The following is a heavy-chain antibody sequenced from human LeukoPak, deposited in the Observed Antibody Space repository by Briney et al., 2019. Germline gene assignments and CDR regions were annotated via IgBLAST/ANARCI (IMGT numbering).Heavy chain of an antibody. D-gene: IGHD6-6*01. J-gene: IGHJ5*02. CDR3: VSNSSSSPWFAH. CDR1: GGSISSYTHY. Sequence: SGTLSLTCTVSGGSISSYTHYWGWIRQPPGKGLEWIATVYYTGGTYYNPSLKSRVTISIDTSRNHFSLKLTSVIAADTAMYYCVSNSSSSPWFAHWRQGTLVTVSS. CDR2: VYYTGGT. V-gene: IGHV4-39*02.